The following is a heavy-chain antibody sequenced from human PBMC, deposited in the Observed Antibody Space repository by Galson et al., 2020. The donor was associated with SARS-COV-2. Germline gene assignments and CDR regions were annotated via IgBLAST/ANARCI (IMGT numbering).Heavy chain of an antibody. CDR3: ARDPSSSWYNWFDP. CDR2: ISSSGSTV. D-gene: IGHD6-13*01. CDR1: GLTFSSYE. Sequence: GGSLRLPCAAPGLTFSSYEMNWVRQAPGKGLEWVSYISSSGSTVYYADSVKGRFTISRDNAKKSLYLQMNSLRAEDTALYYCARDPSSSWYNWFDPWGQGTLVTVSS. V-gene: IGHV3-48*03. J-gene: IGHJ5*02.